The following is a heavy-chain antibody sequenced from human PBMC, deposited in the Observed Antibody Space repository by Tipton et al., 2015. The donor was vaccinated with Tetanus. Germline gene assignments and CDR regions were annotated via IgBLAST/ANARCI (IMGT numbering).Heavy chain of an antibody. V-gene: IGHV4-31*03. CDR2: IYYSGST. D-gene: IGHD3-9*01. J-gene: IGHJ2*01. CDR3: VSFLRDILTGYSTAFTRYFDL. Sequence: TLSLTCTVSGGSISSGGYYWSWIRQHPGKGLEWIGYIYYSGSTYYNPSLKSRVTISVDTSKNQFSLKVSSVTAADTAVYYCVSFLRDILTGYSTAFTRYFDLWGRGTLVTVSS. CDR1: GGSISSGGYY.